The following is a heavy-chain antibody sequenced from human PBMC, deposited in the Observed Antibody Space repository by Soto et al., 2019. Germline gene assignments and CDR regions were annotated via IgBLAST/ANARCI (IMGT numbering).Heavy chain of an antibody. CDR3: ATWTFPLSWNWLQSAAGKFDY. D-gene: IGHD5-12*01. Sequence: VHLVESGGGVVRPGTSLRVSCSASEFSFNNYAVHWVRQAPGEGLEWVALISSDGNNKYYPDSVRGRFTISRDHSNNTVYLQMHSLRVDDTAVYYCATWTFPLSWNWLQSAAGKFDYWGQGNLVTVSS. CDR2: ISSDGNNK. CDR1: EFSFNNYA. V-gene: IGHV3-30-3*01. J-gene: IGHJ4*02.